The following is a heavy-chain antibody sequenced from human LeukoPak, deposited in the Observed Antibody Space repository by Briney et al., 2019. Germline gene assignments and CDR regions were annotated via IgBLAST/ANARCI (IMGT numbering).Heavy chain of an antibody. CDR1: GGSFSAYY. D-gene: IGHD3-16*01. J-gene: IGHJ4*02. CDR2: INHSGST. Sequence: SETLSLTCAVYGGSFSAYYWTCIRQSPGKGLEWIGEINHSGSTNYNPSLKSRVTISVDTSKNQFSLKLNSVTAADPAVYYRATFRWGVGFEYWGQGTLVTVSS. CDR3: ATFRWGVGFEY. V-gene: IGHV4-34*01.